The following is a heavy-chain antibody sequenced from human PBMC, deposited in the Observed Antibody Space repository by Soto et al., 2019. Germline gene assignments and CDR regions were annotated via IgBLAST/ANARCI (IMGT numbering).Heavy chain of an antibody. J-gene: IGHJ4*02. Sequence: QVQLVESGGGVVHPGRSLRLSCAASGFTFSSYGMHWVRQAPGKGLEWVAVISYDGSNKYYADSVKGRFTISRDNSKNTLYLQMNSLRAEDTAVYYCAKEEYYYDSSGYSNQPFDYWGQGTLVTVSS. CDR1: GFTFSSYG. CDR3: AKEEYYYDSSGYSNQPFDY. D-gene: IGHD3-22*01. CDR2: ISYDGSNK. V-gene: IGHV3-30*18.